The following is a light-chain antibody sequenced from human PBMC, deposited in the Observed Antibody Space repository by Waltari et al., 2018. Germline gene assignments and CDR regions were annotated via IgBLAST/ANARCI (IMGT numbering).Light chain of an antibody. CDR1: SSAVGSYNL. V-gene: IGLV2-23*01. CDR2: EGT. J-gene: IGLJ3*02. CDR3: CSYVRDITWV. Sequence: QSALTQPASVSGSPGQSITISCTGTSSAVGSYNLVSWYPHHPGKAPKLMIYEGTQRPSGVSDRFSGSKSGDTASLTISGLQAEDEADYYCCSYVRDITWVFGGGTKLTVL.